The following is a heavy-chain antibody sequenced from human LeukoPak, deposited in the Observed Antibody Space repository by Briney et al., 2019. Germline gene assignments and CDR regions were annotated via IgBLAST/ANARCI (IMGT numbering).Heavy chain of an antibody. CDR3: AKDPPTYYYDSSGYPTDY. CDR2: ISGSGGST. J-gene: IGHJ4*02. D-gene: IGHD3-22*01. V-gene: IGHV3-23*01. Sequence: GGSLRLSCAASGFTFSSYAMSWVRQAPGKGLEWVSAISGSGGSTYYADSVKGRFTISRDNSKNTLYLQMNSLRAEDTAVYYCAKDPPTYYYDSSGYPTDYWGQGTLVTVSS. CDR1: GFTFSSYA.